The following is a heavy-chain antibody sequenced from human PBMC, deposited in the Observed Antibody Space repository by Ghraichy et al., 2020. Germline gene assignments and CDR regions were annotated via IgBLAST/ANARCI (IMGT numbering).Heavy chain of an antibody. D-gene: IGHD3-16*01. V-gene: IGHV3-53*04. CDR3: ARGGALDV. Sequence: GGSLRLSCAASGFTVSGNSMSWVRQAPGKGLEWVSIISSGGDTSYADSVKGRFTVSRHNSKNTLYLEMNSLRPEDTALYYCARGGALDVWGQGTTVTVSS. CDR2: ISSGGDT. CDR1: GFTVSGNS. J-gene: IGHJ3*01.